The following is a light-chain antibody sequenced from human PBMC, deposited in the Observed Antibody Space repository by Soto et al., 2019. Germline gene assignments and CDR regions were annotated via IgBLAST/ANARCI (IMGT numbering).Light chain of an antibody. CDR2: KAS. J-gene: IGKJ2*01. Sequence: DIQMTQSPSTLSASVGDRVTITCRASQSISSWLAWYQQKQGKAPKLLIYKASSLESGVPARFSGSGSGTEFTLTISRLQPDDFATYYCQQYNSYPYTFGQGTKLEIK. CDR1: QSISSW. V-gene: IGKV1-5*03. CDR3: QQYNSYPYT.